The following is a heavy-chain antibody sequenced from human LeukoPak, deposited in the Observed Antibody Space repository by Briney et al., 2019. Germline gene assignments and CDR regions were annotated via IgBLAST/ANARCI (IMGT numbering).Heavy chain of an antibody. CDR3: ASGMTTGYYYYYMDV. D-gene: IGHD4-17*01. J-gene: IGHJ6*03. Sequence: ASVKVSCKASGGTFSSYAISWVRQAPGQGLEWMGGIIPIFGTANYAQKFQGRVTITADESTSTAYMELSSLRSEDTAVYYCASGMTTGYYYYYMDVWGKGTTVTVSS. V-gene: IGHV1-69*13. CDR1: GGTFSSYA. CDR2: IIPIFGTA.